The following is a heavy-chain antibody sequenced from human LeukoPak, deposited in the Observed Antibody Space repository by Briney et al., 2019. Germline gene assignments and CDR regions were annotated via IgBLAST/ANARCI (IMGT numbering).Heavy chain of an antibody. CDR2: MCYSGAT. D-gene: IGHD1-14*01. Sequence: SETLSLTCTVSGDSISSNNCFWGWIRQPPGKGLEWIGSMCYSGATYYNPPLKSRVTMSVDTSKKQFSLKLSSVTAADTAVYYCVKDRGNLTTDYWGQGTLVTVSS. CDR1: GDSISSNNCF. V-gene: IGHV4-39*07. CDR3: VKDRGNLTTDY. J-gene: IGHJ4*02.